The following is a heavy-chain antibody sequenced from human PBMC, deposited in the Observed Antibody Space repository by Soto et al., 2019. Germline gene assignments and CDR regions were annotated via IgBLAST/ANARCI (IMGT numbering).Heavy chain of an antibody. Sequence: SETLSLTCTVSGGSISTSSYYWGWIRQPPGKGLEWIGSIYYSGNTYYIPSLKSRVTISVDTSKNQFSLKLSSVTAADTAVYYCGRHSWGCSTGSCYGDFDFWGQGTLVTVSS. CDR2: IYYSGNT. J-gene: IGHJ4*02. D-gene: IGHD2-15*01. CDR1: GGSISTSSYY. V-gene: IGHV4-39*01. CDR3: GRHSWGCSTGSCYGDFDF.